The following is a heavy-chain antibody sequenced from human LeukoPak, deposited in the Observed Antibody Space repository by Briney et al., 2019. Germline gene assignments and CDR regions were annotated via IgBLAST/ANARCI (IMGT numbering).Heavy chain of an antibody. D-gene: IGHD3-10*01. Sequence: GGSLRLSYAASGFTFSTYYMNWVRQAPGKGLEWVSFITGSSSYIYYTDSVKGRFTISRDNAKNSPFLQMNSLRDEDTAVYYCARGMVRGATPSILDYWGQGTLATVSS. CDR3: ARGMVRGATPSILDY. CDR2: ITGSSSYI. V-gene: IGHV3-21*01. CDR1: GFTFSTYY. J-gene: IGHJ4*02.